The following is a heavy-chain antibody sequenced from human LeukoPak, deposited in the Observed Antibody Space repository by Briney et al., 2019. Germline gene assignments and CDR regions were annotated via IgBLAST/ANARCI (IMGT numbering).Heavy chain of an antibody. Sequence: GGSLRLSCAASGFTFTNHYMDWVRQAPGEGLEWVGRIKNKAGRYTAEYAASVKGRFTVSRDDSKNSVYLQMNSLKTEDTAVYYCARDWATALDYWDQGTLVTVSS. D-gene: IGHD1-26*01. CDR3: ARDWATALDY. J-gene: IGHJ4*02. CDR1: GFTFTNHY. CDR2: IKNKAGRYTA. V-gene: IGHV3-72*01.